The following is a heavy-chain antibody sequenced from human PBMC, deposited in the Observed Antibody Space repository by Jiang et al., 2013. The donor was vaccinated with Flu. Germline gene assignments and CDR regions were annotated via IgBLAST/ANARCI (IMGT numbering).Heavy chain of an antibody. V-gene: IGHV3-74*01. CDR1: GFTFSSYW. CDR3: ARHCSSTSCSFYYGMDV. CDR2: INSDGSST. D-gene: IGHD2-2*01. Sequence: AASGFTFSSYWMHWVRQAPGKGLVWVSRINSDGSSTSYADSVKGRFTISRDNAKNTLYLQMNSLRAEDTAVYYCARHCSSTSCSFYYGMDVWGQGTTVTVSS. J-gene: IGHJ6*02.